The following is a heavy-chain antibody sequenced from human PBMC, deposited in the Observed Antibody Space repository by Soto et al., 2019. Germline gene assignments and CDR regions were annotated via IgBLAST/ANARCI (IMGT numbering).Heavy chain of an antibody. CDR1: GGTFNSYA. CDR2: IIPNFGTT. D-gene: IGHD1-1*01. J-gene: IGHJ6*02. V-gene: IGHV1-69*12. Sequence: QVQLVQSGAEVKMPGSSVKVSCKASGGTFNSYAIDWVRQAPGQGLEWMGGIIPNFGTTNYPQKLQGRVKLTADESTRTAYMELSTLRSEDTAVYYCARGIVTGSEYNYYFYGMDVWGQGTTITVSS. CDR3: ARGIVTGSEYNYYFYGMDV.